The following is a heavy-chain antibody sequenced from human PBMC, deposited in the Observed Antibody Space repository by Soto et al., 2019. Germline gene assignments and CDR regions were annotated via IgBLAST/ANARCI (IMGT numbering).Heavy chain of an antibody. J-gene: IGHJ2*01. CDR1: GDSVSSNSAA. CDR2: TYYRSKWYN. D-gene: IGHD2-15*01. V-gene: IGHV6-1*01. Sequence: QVPLQQSGPGLVKPSQTLSLTCAISGDSVSSNSAAWNWIRQSPSRGLEWLGRTYYRSKWYNDYAVSVKSRITINPDTSKNQFSLQLNSVTPEDTAVYYCARDRPRYCSGGSCYSWYFDLWGRGTLVTVSS. CDR3: ARDRPRYCSGGSCYSWYFDL.